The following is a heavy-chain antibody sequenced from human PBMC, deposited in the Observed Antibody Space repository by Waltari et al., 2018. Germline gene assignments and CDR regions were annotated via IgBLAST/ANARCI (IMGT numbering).Heavy chain of an antibody. CDR3: ARHYSSSPNYYYYYYMDV. Sequence: QLQLQESGPGLVKPSEPLSLTCTVPGGSISSSSYYWRWIRQPPGKGLGWIGSIYYSGSTYYNPSLKSRVTISVDTSKNQFSLKLSSVTAADTAVYYCARHYSSSPNYYYYYYMDVWGKGTTVTVSS. J-gene: IGHJ6*03. V-gene: IGHV4-39*01. CDR2: IYYSGST. D-gene: IGHD6-13*01. CDR1: GGSISSSSYY.